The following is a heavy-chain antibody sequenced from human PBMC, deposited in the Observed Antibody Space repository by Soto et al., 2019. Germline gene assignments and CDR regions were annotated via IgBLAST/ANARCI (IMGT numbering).Heavy chain of an antibody. CDR3: ARSQGGSSSLDIYYYYYYGMDV. CDR2: IIPIYGTA. D-gene: IGHD2-15*01. CDR1: GGTFSSYA. V-gene: IGHV1-69*01. J-gene: IGHJ6*02. Sequence: QVQLVQSGAEVKKPGSSVKVSCKAPGGTFSSYAISWVRQAPGQGLEWMGGIIPIYGTAKYAQKFQGRVTITAAESTSTGYMELSSLRSEDKAVYYCARSQGGSSSLDIYYYYYYGMDVWGQGTTVTVSS.